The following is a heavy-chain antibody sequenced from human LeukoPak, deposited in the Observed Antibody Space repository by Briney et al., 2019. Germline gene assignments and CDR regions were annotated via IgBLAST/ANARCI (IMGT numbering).Heavy chain of an antibody. J-gene: IGHJ4*02. Sequence: GGSLRLSCAASGFTFDDYAMHWVRQAPGKGLEWVSGISWNSGSIGYADSVKGRFTISRDNSKNTLYLQMNSLRTEDTAVYYCARDRERSVSSGDYWGQGTLVTVSS. CDR2: ISWNSGSI. D-gene: IGHD1-26*01. V-gene: IGHV3-9*01. CDR3: ARDRERSVSSGDY. CDR1: GFTFDDYA.